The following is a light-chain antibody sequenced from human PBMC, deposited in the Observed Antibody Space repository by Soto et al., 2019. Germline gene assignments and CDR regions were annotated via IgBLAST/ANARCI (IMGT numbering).Light chain of an antibody. CDR3: QQLLSYPIT. CDR2: AAS. J-gene: IGKJ5*01. Sequence: IHMTQSPSTLSASVGDRVTITCRASQSISSWLAWYQQKPGKAPKLLIYAASTLQSGVPLSFSGSGSGTSFTLTISSLQPEDFATYYCQQLLSYPITFGQGTRLEIK. V-gene: IGKV1-5*01. CDR1: QSISSW.